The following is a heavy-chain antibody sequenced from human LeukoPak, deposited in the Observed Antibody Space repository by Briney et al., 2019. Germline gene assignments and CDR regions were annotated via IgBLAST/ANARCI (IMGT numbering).Heavy chain of an antibody. J-gene: IGHJ4*02. V-gene: IGHV3-23*01. CDR2: ISGSGGST. CDR1: GFTFSSYA. Sequence: GGSLRLSCAASGFTFSSYAMSWVRQAPGKGLEWVSAISGSGGSTYYADSVKGRFTISRDNSKNTLYLQMNSLRAEDTAVYYCAKVQPPWYSSGRFYYFDYWGQGTLVTVSS. CDR3: AKVQPPWYSSGRFYYFDY. D-gene: IGHD6-19*01.